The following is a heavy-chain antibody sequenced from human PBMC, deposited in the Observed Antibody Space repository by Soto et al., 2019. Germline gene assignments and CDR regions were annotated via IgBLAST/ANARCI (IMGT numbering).Heavy chain of an antibody. J-gene: IGHJ4*02. D-gene: IGHD3-22*01. CDR2: IYYSGST. CDR3: GGGGHYYDSSGYYPFDY. CDR1: GGSISSGGYY. Sequence: QVQLQESGPGLVKPSQTLSLTCTVSGGSISSGGYYWSWIRQHPGKGLEWIGYIYYSGSTYYNPSLKGCVTISVDPSKNQFPRKLRSGTAADTGVYFCGGGGHYYDSSGYYPFDYWGQGTLVTVSS. V-gene: IGHV4-31*03.